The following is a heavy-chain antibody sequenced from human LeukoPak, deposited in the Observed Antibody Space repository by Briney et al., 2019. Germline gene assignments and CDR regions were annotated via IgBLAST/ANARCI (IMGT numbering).Heavy chain of an antibody. CDR3: ARDIVLRVYADSFNAFDI. Sequence: PGGSLRLSCAASGFTFSSYAMSWVRQAPGKGLEWVSAISGSGGSTYYADSVKGRFTISRDNSKNTLYLQMNSLRAEDTAVYYCARDIVLRVYADSFNAFDIWGQGTMVTVSS. CDR1: GFTFSSYA. D-gene: IGHD2-8*01. V-gene: IGHV3-23*01. J-gene: IGHJ3*02. CDR2: ISGSGGST.